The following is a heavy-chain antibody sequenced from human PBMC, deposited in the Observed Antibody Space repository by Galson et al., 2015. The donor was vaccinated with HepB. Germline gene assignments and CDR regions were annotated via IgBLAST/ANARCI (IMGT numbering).Heavy chain of an antibody. Sequence: SLRLSCAASGFTLSSYWMHWVRQVPGEGLVWVSRIEYDDSRRFYADSVRGRFTISRDDAKNTLFLQMNSLRAEDTAVYYCVRDGTATVPFDIWGQGIIVTVSS. J-gene: IGHJ3*02. V-gene: IGHV3-74*01. CDR1: GFTLSSYW. D-gene: IGHD6-13*01. CDR3: VRDGTATVPFDI. CDR2: IEYDDSRR.